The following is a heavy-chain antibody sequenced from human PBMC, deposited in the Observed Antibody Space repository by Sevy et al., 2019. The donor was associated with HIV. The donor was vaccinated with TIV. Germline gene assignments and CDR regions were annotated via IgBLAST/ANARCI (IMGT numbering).Heavy chain of an antibody. CDR3: ARDCSSTSCLWGLDV. Sequence: GGSLRLSCAASGFTFSSYSMNWVRQAPGQGLEWVAHIKREGSEKYYVDSVRGRFTISRDNAKNSLYLQMNSLRAEDTAVYYCARDCSSTSCLWGLDVWGQGTTVTVSS. CDR2: IKREGSEK. J-gene: IGHJ6*02. V-gene: IGHV3-7*03. CDR1: GFTFSSYS. D-gene: IGHD2-2*01.